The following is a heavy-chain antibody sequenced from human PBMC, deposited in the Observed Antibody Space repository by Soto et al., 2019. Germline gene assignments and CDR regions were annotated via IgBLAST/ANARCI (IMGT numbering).Heavy chain of an antibody. Sequence: EVQLVESGGGLVQPGGSLRLSCAASGFTFDDYVMHWVRQGPGKGLEWVSGISWKSGTIGYADFVKGRFTISRDNAKNSLYLEMNSLRAEDTAFYYCAKDFSAQSDSCLKWFDPWGQGTLVTVSS. D-gene: IGHD2-2*01. CDR1: GFTFDDYV. CDR3: AKDFSAQSDSCLKWFDP. V-gene: IGHV3-9*01. CDR2: ISWKSGTI. J-gene: IGHJ5*02.